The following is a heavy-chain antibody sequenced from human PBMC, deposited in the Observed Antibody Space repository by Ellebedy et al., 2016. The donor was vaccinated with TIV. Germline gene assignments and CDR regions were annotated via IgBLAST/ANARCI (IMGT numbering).Heavy chain of an antibody. D-gene: IGHD1-26*01. CDR1: GYSISSGYY. CDR2: IYHSGST. Sequence: GSLRLSCTVSGYSISSGYYWGWIRQPPGKGLEWIGSIYHSGSTSYNPSLKSRVTISVDTSKNQFSLRLSSVTAADTAVYYCARQVYSGITRGWFDPWGQGTLVTVSS. V-gene: IGHV4-38-2*02. CDR3: ARQVYSGITRGWFDP. J-gene: IGHJ5*02.